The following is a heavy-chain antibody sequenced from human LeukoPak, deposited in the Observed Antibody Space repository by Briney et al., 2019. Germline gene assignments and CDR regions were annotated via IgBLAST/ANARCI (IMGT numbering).Heavy chain of an antibody. CDR1: GFTFSSYA. CDR2: ISGSGGST. Sequence: GGSLRLSCAASGFTFSSYAMSWVRQAPGKGLEWVSAISGSGGSTYYADSVKGRFTISRDNSKNTLYLQMNSLRAEDTAVYYCAKDRLLTMIVVVITSWDYWGQGALVTVSS. CDR3: AKDRLLTMIVVVITSWDY. D-gene: IGHD3-22*01. V-gene: IGHV3-23*01. J-gene: IGHJ4*02.